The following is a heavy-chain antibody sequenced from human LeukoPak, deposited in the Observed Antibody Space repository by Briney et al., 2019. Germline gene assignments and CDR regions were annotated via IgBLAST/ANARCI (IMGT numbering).Heavy chain of an antibody. V-gene: IGHV3-30*02. D-gene: IGHD6-19*01. CDR3: AKDRKVLADTFDY. CDR2: IHYDGSNK. J-gene: IGHJ4*02. Sequence: GGSLRLSCAASGFTFSSFGMHWVRQAPGKGLDWVAFIHYDGSNKYYADSVKGRFTISRDNSKNTMYLQMNSLRAEDTAVYYCAKDRKVLADTFDYWGQGTLVTVSS. CDR1: GFTFSSFG.